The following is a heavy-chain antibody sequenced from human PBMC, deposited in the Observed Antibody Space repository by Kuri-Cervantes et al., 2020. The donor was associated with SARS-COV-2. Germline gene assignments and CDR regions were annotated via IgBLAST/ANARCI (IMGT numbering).Heavy chain of an antibody. D-gene: IGHD3-9*01. CDR2: VYYSGSS. CDR3: ARDGLTGYYDYYMDV. J-gene: IGHJ6*03. Sequence: SETLSLTCTVSGGSISSHYWSWIRQPPGKGLEWIGFVYYSGSSKYNPSLKSRVTTSVDTSKNQFSLRLSSVTAADTAVYYCARDGLTGYYDYYMDVWGKGTTVTVSS. V-gene: IGHV4-59*11. CDR1: GGSISSHY.